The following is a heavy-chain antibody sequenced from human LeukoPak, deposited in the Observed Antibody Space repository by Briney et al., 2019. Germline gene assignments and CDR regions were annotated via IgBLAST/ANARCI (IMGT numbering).Heavy chain of an antibody. CDR3: ARLRGVVTLRGPRYNWFDP. J-gene: IGHJ5*02. CDR1: GYTFTSYG. V-gene: IGHV1-18*01. Sequence: ASVKVSRKASGYTFTSYGISWVRQAPGQGLEWMGWISAYNGNTNYAQKLQGRVTMTTDTSTSTAYMELRSLRSDDRAVYYCARLRGVVTLRGPRYNWFDPWGQGTLVTVSS. CDR2: ISAYNGNT. D-gene: IGHD4-23*01.